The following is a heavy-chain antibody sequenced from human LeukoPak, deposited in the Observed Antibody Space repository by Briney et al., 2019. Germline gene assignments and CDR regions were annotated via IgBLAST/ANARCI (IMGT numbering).Heavy chain of an antibody. V-gene: IGHV1-69*13. CDR3: ARRDSGSYVDY. CDR2: IIPIFGTA. D-gene: IGHD1-26*01. Sequence: AASVKVFCKASGGTFSSYAISWVRQAPGQGLEWMGGIIPIFGTANYAQKFQGRVTITADESTSTAYMELSSLRSEDTAVYYCARRDSGSYVDYWGQGTLVTVSS. J-gene: IGHJ4*02. CDR1: GGTFSSYA.